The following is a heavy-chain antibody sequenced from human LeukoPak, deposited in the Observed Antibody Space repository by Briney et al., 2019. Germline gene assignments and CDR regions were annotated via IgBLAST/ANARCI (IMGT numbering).Heavy chain of an antibody. J-gene: IGHJ1*01. D-gene: IGHD3-16*02. CDR1: GFTFSSYS. V-gene: IGHV3-21*04. CDR2: ISSTSNYT. CDR3: AREGYDYVWGSYRPEYFQH. Sequence: GGSLRLSCAVSGFTFSSYSMIWVRQAPGEGLEWVSSISSTSNYTHYVDSVKGRFTISRDNAKNSLYLQMNSLRAEDTAVYYCAREGYDYVWGSYRPEYFQHWGQGTLVTVSS.